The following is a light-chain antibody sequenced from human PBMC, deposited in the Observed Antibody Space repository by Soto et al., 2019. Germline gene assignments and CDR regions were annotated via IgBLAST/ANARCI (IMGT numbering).Light chain of an antibody. J-gene: IGKJ1*01. Sequence: DIQRTQSPSSLSASVGDTVTITCRASQSINSRFSWYQQKAGQAPKLLIYAASRLQSGVPSRFSGSGSGTDFTLTISSLQPEDFATYFCQQSYSRVTFGQGTKV. CDR1: QSINSR. CDR3: QQSYSRVT. CDR2: AAS. V-gene: IGKV1-39*01.